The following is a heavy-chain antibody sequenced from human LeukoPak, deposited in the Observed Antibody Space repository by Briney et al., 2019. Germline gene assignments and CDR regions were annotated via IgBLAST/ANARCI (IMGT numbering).Heavy chain of an antibody. V-gene: IGHV3-30*02. J-gene: IGHJ6*03. Sequence: QPGGSLRLSCAASGFTFSSYGMHWVRQAPGKGLEWVAFIRYDGSNKYYADSVKGRFTISRDNSKNTLYLQMNSLRAEDTAVYYCARATTVTLYYYYYYMDVWGKGTTVTVSS. D-gene: IGHD4-11*01. CDR1: GFTFSSYG. CDR3: ARATTVTLYYYYYYMDV. CDR2: IRYDGSNK.